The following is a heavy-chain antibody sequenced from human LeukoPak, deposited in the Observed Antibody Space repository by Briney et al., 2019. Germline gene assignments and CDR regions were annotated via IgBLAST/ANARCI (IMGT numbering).Heavy chain of an antibody. D-gene: IGHD5-12*01. CDR3: ARVQLVATSVYCYYGMDV. J-gene: IGHJ6*04. CDR2: ISSSGSTI. CDR1: GFTFSSYE. V-gene: IGHV3-48*03. Sequence: PGGSLRLSCAASGFTFSSYEMNWVRQAPGKGLEWVSYISSSGSTIYYADSVKGRFTISRDNAKNSLYLQMNSLRAEDTAVYYCARVQLVATSVYCYYGMDVWGKGTTVTVSS.